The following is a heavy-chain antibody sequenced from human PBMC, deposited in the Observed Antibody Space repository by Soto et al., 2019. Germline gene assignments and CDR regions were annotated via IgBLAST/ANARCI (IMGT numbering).Heavy chain of an antibody. V-gene: IGHV3-23*01. J-gene: IGHJ4*02. CDR2: ISGSGGST. CDR3: AKDIVVVTAADTLTGPDFDY. Sequence: PGGSLRLSCAASGFTFSSYAMSWVRQAPGKGLEWVSAISGSGGSTYYADSVKGRFTISRDNSKNTLYLQMNSLRAEDTAVYYCAKDIVVVTAADTLTGPDFDYWGQGTLVTVSS. CDR1: GFTFSSYA. D-gene: IGHD2-21*02.